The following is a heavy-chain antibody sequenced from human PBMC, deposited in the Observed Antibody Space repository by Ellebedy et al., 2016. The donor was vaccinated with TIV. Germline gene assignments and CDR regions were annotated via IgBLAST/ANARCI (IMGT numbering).Heavy chain of an antibody. CDR3: TREGSGFDP. CDR2: ISYSGSTI. J-gene: IGHJ5*02. V-gene: IGHV3-48*02. CDR1: GFTLSRYN. Sequence: GGSLRLSCAASGFTLSRYNINWVRQAPGKGLEWVSHISYSGSTIFYADSVKGRFTISRDTAKNSLYLQMNSLRDEDTAMYHCTREGSGFDPWGQGTLVIVSS.